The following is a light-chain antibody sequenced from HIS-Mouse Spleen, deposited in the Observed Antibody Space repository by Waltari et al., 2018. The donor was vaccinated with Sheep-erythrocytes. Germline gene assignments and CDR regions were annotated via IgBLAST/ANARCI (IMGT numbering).Light chain of an antibody. CDR1: SSHLGGSNY. CDR3: CSYAGSYTYWV. V-gene: IGLV2-11*01. Sequence: QSALTQPRSVSGSPGPSVTIPCTGTSSHLGGSNYLPWYQQHPGKAPKLMIYDVSKRPSGVPDRFSGSKSGNTASLTISGLQAEDEADYYCCSYAGSYTYWVFGGGTKLTVL. CDR2: DVS. J-gene: IGLJ3*02.